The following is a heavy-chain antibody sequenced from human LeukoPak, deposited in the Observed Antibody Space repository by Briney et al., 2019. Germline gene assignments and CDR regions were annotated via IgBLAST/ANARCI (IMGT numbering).Heavy chain of an antibody. CDR2: MYYSGST. CDR3: ASLSEYCSAGSCYLGWFDP. J-gene: IGHJ5*02. CDR1: GNSISSGDYY. Sequence: SETLSLTCTVSGNSISSGDYYWSWIRQPPGKGLEWIGYMYYSGSTNYNPSLKSRVTMSVDTSKNQFSLKLNSVTAADTAVYYCASLSEYCSAGSCYLGWFDPWGQGTLVTVSS. D-gene: IGHD2-15*01. V-gene: IGHV4-61*08.